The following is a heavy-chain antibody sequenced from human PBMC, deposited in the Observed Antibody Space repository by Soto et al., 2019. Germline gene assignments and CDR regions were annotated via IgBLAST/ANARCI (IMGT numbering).Heavy chain of an antibody. CDR1: GGSISSYY. Sequence: SETLSLTCTVSGGSISSYYWSWIRQPPGKGLEWIGYIYYSGSTNYNPSLKSRVTISVDTSKNQFSLKLSSVTAADTAVYYCARHVAGSGSYYPYFDYWGQGTLVTVSS. V-gene: IGHV4-59*08. D-gene: IGHD1-26*01. CDR3: ARHVAGSGSYYPYFDY. J-gene: IGHJ4*02. CDR2: IYYSGST.